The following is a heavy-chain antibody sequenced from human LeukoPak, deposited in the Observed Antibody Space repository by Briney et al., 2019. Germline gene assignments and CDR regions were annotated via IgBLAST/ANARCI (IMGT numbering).Heavy chain of an antibody. CDR2: ISYDGSNK. CDR3: ARGPTYYFDY. J-gene: IGHJ4*02. CDR1: GFTFSSYA. Sequence: SGGSLRFSCAASGFTFSSYAMHWVRQALGKGLEWVAVISYDGSNKYYADSVKGRFTISRDNSKNTLYLQMNSLRAEDTAVYYCARGPTYYFDYWGQGTLVTVSS. V-gene: IGHV3-30*04.